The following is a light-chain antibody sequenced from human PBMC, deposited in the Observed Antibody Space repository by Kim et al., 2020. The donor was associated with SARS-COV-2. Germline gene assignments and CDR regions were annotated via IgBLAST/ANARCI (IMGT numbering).Light chain of an antibody. CDR3: QQYNSYSRT. J-gene: IGKJ1*01. Sequence: ASVGDRVTIPCRASQSISSWWSWYQQRPGKAPNLLIYDASILQSGVPSRFSGSGSGTDFTLTISSLQPDDFATYYCQQYNSYSRTFGQGTKVDIK. CDR2: DAS. CDR1: QSISSW. V-gene: IGKV1-5*01.